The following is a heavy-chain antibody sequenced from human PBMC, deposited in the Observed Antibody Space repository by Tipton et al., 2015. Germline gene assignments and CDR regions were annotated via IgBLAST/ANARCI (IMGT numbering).Heavy chain of an antibody. Sequence: TLSLTCTVSGGSFSDYYWVWVRQPPGRGLESLGYIYHSGRTNYNPSLRSRLTMSVDSSKNQFSLRLSSATSADTAVYYCARLTGDYYDSATYDPTYVDYWGQGILVSVSS. CDR2: IYHSGRT. CDR3: ARLTGDYYDSATYDPTYVDY. J-gene: IGHJ4*02. CDR1: GGSFSDYY. D-gene: IGHD3-22*01. V-gene: IGHV4-59*07.